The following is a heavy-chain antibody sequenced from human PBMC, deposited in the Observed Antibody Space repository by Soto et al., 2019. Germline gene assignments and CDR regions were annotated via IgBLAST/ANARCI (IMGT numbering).Heavy chain of an antibody. J-gene: IGHJ4*02. CDR3: ARHFGNYGDWAFDF. CDR2: INYSGRT. Sequence: SETLSLTCTVSGGSISDSSHYWAWIRQPPGKGLEWIATINYSGRTYYNPSLRSRVTISVDTSRDQFSLNLNSVTASDMVVYYCARHFGNYGDWAFDFWGQGTLVTVSS. V-gene: IGHV4-39*01. CDR1: GGSISDSSHY. D-gene: IGHD4-17*01.